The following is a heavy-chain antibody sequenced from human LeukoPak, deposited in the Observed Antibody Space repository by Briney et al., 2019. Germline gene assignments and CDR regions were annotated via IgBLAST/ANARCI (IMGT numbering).Heavy chain of an antibody. V-gene: IGHV3-73*01. CDR1: GFTFSGSA. CDR3: TRVGATFLDY. CDR2: IRSKANSYAT. J-gene: IGHJ4*02. D-gene: IGHD1-26*01. Sequence: GGSLRLSCAASGFTFSGSAMHWVHQASGKGLEWVGRIRSKANSYATAYAASVKGRFTISRDDSKNTAYLQMNSLKTEDTAVYYCTRVGATFLDYWGQGTLVTVSS.